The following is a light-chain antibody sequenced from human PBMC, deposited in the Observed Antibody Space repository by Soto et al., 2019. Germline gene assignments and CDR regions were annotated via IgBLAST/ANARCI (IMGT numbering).Light chain of an antibody. CDR1: QNIRSR. Sequence: DFQMTQSPSTLSASVGDRVTITCRASQNIRSRLAWFQQKPGKAPKLLIYAASTLHGGVPSRFSGSGSGTDFALTITRLQAEDFATYYCQQYNSYSFGQGTKVDI. CDR3: QQYNSYS. J-gene: IGKJ1*01. V-gene: IGKV1-5*01. CDR2: AAS.